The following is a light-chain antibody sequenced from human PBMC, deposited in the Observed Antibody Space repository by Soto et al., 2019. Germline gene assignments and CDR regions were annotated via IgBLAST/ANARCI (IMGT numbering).Light chain of an antibody. J-gene: IGKJ1*01. CDR2: AAS. CDR1: QDLSNN. Sequence: DIPMTQSPSSLSASVEDRVTITCRASQDLSNNLAWYQQKPGQDPKLLIYAASTLYSGVPSRFSGSGSGTDFTLTISGLQSEDVANYYCHSYNGGPWTFGEGTKVEIE. V-gene: IGKV1-27*01. CDR3: HSYNGGPWT.